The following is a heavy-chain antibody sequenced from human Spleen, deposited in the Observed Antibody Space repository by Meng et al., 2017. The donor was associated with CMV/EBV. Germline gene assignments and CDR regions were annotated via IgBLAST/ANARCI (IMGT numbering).Heavy chain of an antibody. Sequence: ASVKVSCKTSGYSFNAYNIHWVRQAPGQGLEWMGWINPNSGGANYAQKLQGRVTMTTDTSTSTAYMELRSLRSDDTAVYYCARDTPIMVYAIPPALYGMDVWGQGTTVTVSS. CDR3: ARDTPIMVYAIPPALYGMDV. D-gene: IGHD2-8*01. V-gene: IGHV1-18*01. CDR2: INPNSGGA. CDR1: GYSFNAYN. J-gene: IGHJ6*02.